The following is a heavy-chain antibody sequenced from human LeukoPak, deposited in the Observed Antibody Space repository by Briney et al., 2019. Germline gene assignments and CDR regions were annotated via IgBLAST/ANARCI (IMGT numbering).Heavy chain of an antibody. CDR3: ARVDCSSSSCYELDY. CDR1: GFTFSDYY. J-gene: IGHJ4*02. Sequence: PGGSLRLSXAGSGFTFSDYYMSWIRQAPGKGLEWVSYISSSDSTIYYADSVKGRFTISRDNAKNSLYLQMNSLRVEDTAVYYCARVDCSSSSCYELDYWGQGTLVTVSS. V-gene: IGHV3-11*04. D-gene: IGHD2-2*01. CDR2: ISSSDSTI.